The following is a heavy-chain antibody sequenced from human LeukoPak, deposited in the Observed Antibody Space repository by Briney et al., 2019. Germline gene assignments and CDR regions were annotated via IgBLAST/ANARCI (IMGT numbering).Heavy chain of an antibody. CDR2: ISDTSGST. V-gene: IGHV3-23*01. CDR3: AREGYYGSGSNYYYYMDV. D-gene: IGHD3-10*01. CDR1: GFSFSNYA. J-gene: IGHJ6*03. Sequence: GGSLRLSCAASGFSFSNYAMTWVRQPPGKGLEWVSSISDTSGSTYYADSVKGRFTISRDNSKNTLYLQMNSLRAEDTAVYYCAREGYYGSGSNYYYYMDVWGKGTTVTISS.